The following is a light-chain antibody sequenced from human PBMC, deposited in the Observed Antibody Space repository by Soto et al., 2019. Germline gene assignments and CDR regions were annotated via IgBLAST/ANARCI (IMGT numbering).Light chain of an antibody. CDR1: QSVSSSY. Sequence: EIVLTQSPGTLSLSPGERATLSCRASQSVSSSYLAWYQQKPGQAPRLLIYGASNRATGIPDRFSVSGSGTDFTLTISRLEPEDFAVYYCQQYGSSPRTFGQGTKVDIK. V-gene: IGKV3-20*01. J-gene: IGKJ1*01. CDR2: GAS. CDR3: QQYGSSPRT.